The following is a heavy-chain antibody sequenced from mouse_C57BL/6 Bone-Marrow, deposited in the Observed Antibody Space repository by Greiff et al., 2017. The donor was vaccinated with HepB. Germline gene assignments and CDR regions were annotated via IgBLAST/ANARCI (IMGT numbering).Heavy chain of an antibody. J-gene: IGHJ4*01. CDR1: GFTFSDYG. Sequence: EVQRVESGGGLVKPGGSLKLSCAASGFTFSDYGMHWVRQAPEKGLEWVAYISSGSSTIYYADTVKGRFTISRDYAKNTLFLQMTSLRSEDTAMYYCATYYYYAMDYWGQGTSVTVSS. CDR2: ISSGSSTI. D-gene: IGHD2-10*01. CDR3: ATYYYYAMDY. V-gene: IGHV5-17*01.